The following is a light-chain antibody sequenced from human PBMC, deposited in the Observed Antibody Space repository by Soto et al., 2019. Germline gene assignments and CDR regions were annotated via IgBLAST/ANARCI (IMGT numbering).Light chain of an antibody. CDR3: QQYDNLPS. CDR2: DAS. Sequence: DIQMTQSPSSLSSSVGDRVTITCQASQDISNYLNWYQQKPGKAPKLLIYDASNLETGVPSRFSGSGSGTDFTFTISSLQPEDIATYYWQQYDNLPSCGGGTKVEIK. CDR1: QDISNY. J-gene: IGKJ4*01. V-gene: IGKV1-33*01.